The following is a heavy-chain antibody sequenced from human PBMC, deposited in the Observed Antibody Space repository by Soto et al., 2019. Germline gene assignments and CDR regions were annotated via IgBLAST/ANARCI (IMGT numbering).Heavy chain of an antibody. CDR1: VFIFTDYA. V-gene: IGHV3-23*01. J-gene: IGHJ5*02. D-gene: IGHD3-3*01. Sequence: GWSLRLSCASSVFIFTDYAMTWVRQAPGKGLEWVSVISGSGVSIYYTDSVRGRFTISRDNSKNTLYLQMHSLRPEDTAVYFCVKRPDSSDRSGYPAWGQGIQV. CDR3: VKRPDSSDRSGYPA. CDR2: ISGSGVSI.